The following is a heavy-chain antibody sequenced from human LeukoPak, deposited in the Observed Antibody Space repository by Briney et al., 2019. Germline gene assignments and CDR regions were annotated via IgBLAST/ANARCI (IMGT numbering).Heavy chain of an antibody. J-gene: IGHJ4*02. CDR1: GFTFSSYG. CDR2: IRYDGSNK. V-gene: IGHV3-30*02. CDR3: AKGRYSNVRLDY. D-gene: IGHD4-11*01. Sequence: GGSLRLFCAASGFTFSSYGMHWVRQAPGKGLEWVAFIRYDGSNKYYADSVKGRFTISRDNSKNTLYLQMNSLRAEDTAVYYCAKGRYSNVRLDYWGQGTLVTVSS.